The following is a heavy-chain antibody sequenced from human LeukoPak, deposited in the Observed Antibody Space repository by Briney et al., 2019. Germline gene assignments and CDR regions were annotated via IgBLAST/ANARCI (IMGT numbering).Heavy chain of an antibody. Sequence: SQTLSLTCTVSGDSISSGDYYWNWIRQPPGKGLGWIGYIYYSGSTNYNPSLRSRVTMSVNASKSQFSLKLNSVTVADTALYYCVRWYYYGSGRRQFEYWGQGTLVTVSS. CDR3: VRWYYYGSGRRQFEY. CDR2: IYYSGST. J-gene: IGHJ4*02. CDR1: GDSISSGDYY. V-gene: IGHV4-30-4*01. D-gene: IGHD3-10*01.